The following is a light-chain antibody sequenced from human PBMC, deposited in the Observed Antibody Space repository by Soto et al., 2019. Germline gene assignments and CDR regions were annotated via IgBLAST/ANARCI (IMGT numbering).Light chain of an antibody. CDR3: CSYAGDSTWV. CDR2: EGS. J-gene: IGLJ3*02. Sequence: QSALTQPASVSGSPGQSITISCTGTSSDVGNYLVSWYQQHPGEAPKLLIYEGSKRPSGVSNRFSGSKFGNTASLTISGLQAEDEVDYYCCSYAGDSTWVFGGGTKVTVL. V-gene: IGLV2-23*01. CDR1: SSDVGNYL.